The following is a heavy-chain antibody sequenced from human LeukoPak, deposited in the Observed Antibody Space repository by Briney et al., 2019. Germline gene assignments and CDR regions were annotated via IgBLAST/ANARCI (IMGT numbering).Heavy chain of an antibody. D-gene: IGHD3-10*01. Sequence: GGSLRLSCAASGFTFSSYSMNWVRQAPGKGLEWISTITSGSTTIYYGDFVRGRFTVSRDNAKNSLYLQMNSMMVADTAVYFCARDLGDGEYFFDFWGQGTLVSVSS. CDR1: GFTFSSYS. CDR3: ARDLGDGEYFFDF. V-gene: IGHV3-48*04. CDR2: ITSGSTTI. J-gene: IGHJ4*02.